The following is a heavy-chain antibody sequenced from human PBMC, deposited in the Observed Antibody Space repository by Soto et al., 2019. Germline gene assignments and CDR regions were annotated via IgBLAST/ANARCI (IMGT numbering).Heavy chain of an antibody. CDR3: ARGGNGMTTNGLDH. CDR2: INSDGTTT. V-gene: IGHV3-74*01. D-gene: IGHD4-4*01. Sequence: KRLVWVSHINSDGTTTNYAASVKGRFAISRDNSKNTLYLQMNSLRPEDTAVYFCARGGNGMTTNGLDHWGQGILVSGYS. J-gene: IGHJ4*02.